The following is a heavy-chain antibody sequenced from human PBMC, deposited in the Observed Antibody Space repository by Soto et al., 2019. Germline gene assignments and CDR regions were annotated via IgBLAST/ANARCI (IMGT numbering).Heavy chain of an antibody. CDR3: ARRHAGGFDY. Sequence: PSETLSLACIVSGGSISGYYWSWIRQPPGKGLEWIGYIYYSGSTNYNPSLKSRVTMSVDTSKNQFSLKLSSVTAADTAVYYCARRHAGGFDYWGPGTLVTVSS. D-gene: IGHD2-15*01. CDR2: IYYSGST. V-gene: IGHV4-59*08. J-gene: IGHJ4*02. CDR1: GGSISGYY.